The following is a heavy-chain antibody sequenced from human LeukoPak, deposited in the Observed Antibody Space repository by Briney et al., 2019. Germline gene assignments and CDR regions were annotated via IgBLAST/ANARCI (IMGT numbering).Heavy chain of an antibody. V-gene: IGHV3-21*01. Sequence: GGSLRLSCAASGFTLSTYAMSWVRQAPGKGLEWVSSISSSSSYIYYADSVKGRFTISRDNAKNSLYLQMNSLRAEDTAVYYCARDLNYYDSSGYHNPDAFDIWGQGTMVTVSS. J-gene: IGHJ3*02. CDR2: ISSSSSYI. CDR3: ARDLNYYDSSGYHNPDAFDI. D-gene: IGHD3-22*01. CDR1: GFTLSTYA.